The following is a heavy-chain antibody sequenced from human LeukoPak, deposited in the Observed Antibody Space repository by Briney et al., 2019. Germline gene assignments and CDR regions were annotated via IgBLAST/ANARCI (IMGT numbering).Heavy chain of an antibody. D-gene: IGHD5-12*01. Sequence: ASVKVSCKASGYTFTSYGISWVRQAPGQGLEWMGWISAYNGNTNYAQKLQGRVTMTTDTSTSTAYMELRSLRSDDTAVYYCAREGVHSGYDWCDAFDIWGQGTMVTVSS. V-gene: IGHV1-18*01. J-gene: IGHJ3*02. CDR3: AREGVHSGYDWCDAFDI. CDR2: ISAYNGNT. CDR1: GYTFTSYG.